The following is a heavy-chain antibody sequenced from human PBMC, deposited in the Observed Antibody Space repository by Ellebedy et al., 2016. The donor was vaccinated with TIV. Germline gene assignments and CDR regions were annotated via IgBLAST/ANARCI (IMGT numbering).Heavy chain of an antibody. V-gene: IGHV4-4*02. CDR2: IYHSGST. CDR3: ARVGRMITFGGVIVLFDY. CDR1: GGSISSSNW. D-gene: IGHD3-16*02. J-gene: IGHJ4*02. Sequence: SETLSLXCAVSGGSISSSNWWSWVRQPPGKGLEWIGEIYHSGSTNYNPSLKSRVTISVDKSKNQFSLKLSSVTAADTAVYYCARVGRMITFGGVIVLFDYWGQGTLVTVSS.